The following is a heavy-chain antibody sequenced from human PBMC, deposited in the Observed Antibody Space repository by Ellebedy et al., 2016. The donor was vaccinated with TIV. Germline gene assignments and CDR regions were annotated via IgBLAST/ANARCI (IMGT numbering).Heavy chain of an antibody. J-gene: IGHJ6*02. Sequence: GGSLRLSXAASGFTFDAYAMHWVRQAPGKGLEWVSGISWSGERRGYADSVKGRFTISRDNAKNSLYLQMNSLRPDDTALYYCAKDIGPYYYGSGSDYGMDVWGQGTTVSVSS. V-gene: IGHV3-9*01. CDR2: ISWSGERR. CDR3: AKDIGPYYYGSGSDYGMDV. CDR1: GFTFDAYA. D-gene: IGHD3-10*01.